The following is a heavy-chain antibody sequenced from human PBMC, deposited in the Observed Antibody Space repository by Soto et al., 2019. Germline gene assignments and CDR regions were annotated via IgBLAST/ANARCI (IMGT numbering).Heavy chain of an antibody. CDR3: ARDRNYDFWSGYWEYNWFDP. D-gene: IGHD3-3*01. Sequence: ASVKVSCKASGHTFXSYAMHWVRQAPGQRLEWMGWINAGNGNTKYSQKFQGRVTITRDTSASTAYMELSSLRSEDTAVYYCARDRNYDFWSGYWEYNWFDPWGQGTLVTVSS. CDR2: INAGNGNT. J-gene: IGHJ5*02. CDR1: GHTFXSYA. V-gene: IGHV1-3*01.